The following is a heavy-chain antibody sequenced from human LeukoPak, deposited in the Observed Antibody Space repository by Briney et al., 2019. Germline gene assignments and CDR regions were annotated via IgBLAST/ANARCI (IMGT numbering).Heavy chain of an antibody. Sequence: GRSLRLSCAASGFTFSSYAMHWVRQAPGKGLEWVAVISYDGSNKYYADSVKGRFTISRDNSKNTLYLQMNSLRAEDTAVYYCARVSDYGGNPPAGFWGQGTLVTVSS. CDR3: ARVSDYGGNPPAGF. D-gene: IGHD4-23*01. CDR2: ISYDGSNK. J-gene: IGHJ4*02. V-gene: IGHV3-30*04. CDR1: GFTFSSYA.